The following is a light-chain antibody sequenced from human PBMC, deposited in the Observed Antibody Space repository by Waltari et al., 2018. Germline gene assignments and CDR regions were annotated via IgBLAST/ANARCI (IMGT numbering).Light chain of an antibody. CDR3: ISYTSRAAAYV. V-gene: IGLV2-14*01. CDR2: EVN. CDR1: SRDGGSYGL. J-gene: IGLJ1*01. Sequence: QSALTQPASVSGSPGQPIPIPCTGTSRDGGSYGLVSWYQQQPVKAPKPIIFEVNKRPSGVSSRFSGSRSANTASLTISGLQAEDESDYYCISYTSRAAAYVFGSGTTVTVL.